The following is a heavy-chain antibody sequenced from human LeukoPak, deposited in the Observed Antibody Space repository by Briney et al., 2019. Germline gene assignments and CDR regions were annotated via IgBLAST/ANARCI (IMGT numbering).Heavy chain of an antibody. CDR3: AKSVECSNYRKLLD. CDR1: GFSLNNYA. Sequence: GALRLSCAASGFSLNNYAMSWVRQPPGKGPEWVSGISGGRSGTFYADSVKGRFTISRANSKNTLFLQMNSLRVDDTAVYYCAKSVECSNYRKLLDWGQGTLVTVSS. D-gene: IGHD4-11*01. V-gene: IGHV3-23*01. CDR2: ISGGRSGT. J-gene: IGHJ1*01.